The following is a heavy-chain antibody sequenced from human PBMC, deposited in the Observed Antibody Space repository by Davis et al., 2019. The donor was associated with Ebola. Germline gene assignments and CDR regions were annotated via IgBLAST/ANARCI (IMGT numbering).Heavy chain of an antibody. D-gene: IGHD1-20*01. Sequence: SETPSLTCAVYGGSFSGYYWSWIRQPPGKGLEWIGEINHSGSTNYNPSLKSRVTISVDTSKNQFSLKLSSVTAADTAVYYCARQYNWNDVWYFDYWGQGTQVTVSS. CDR2: INHSGST. V-gene: IGHV4-34*01. CDR1: GGSFSGYY. CDR3: ARQYNWNDVWYFDY. J-gene: IGHJ4*02.